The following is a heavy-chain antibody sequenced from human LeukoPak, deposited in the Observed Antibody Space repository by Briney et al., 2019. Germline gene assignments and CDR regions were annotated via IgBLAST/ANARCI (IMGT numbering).Heavy chain of an antibody. Sequence: SETLSLTCSVSGGPIRSYYWSWLRQPPGKGLEGKGLEWIGYIYYGGSTSGSTNYNPSLKSRVTISVDTSKNQLSLKLNSVTAADTAVYYCARHAWGSYRPTWFPFDYWGQGTLVTVSS. J-gene: IGHJ4*02. CDR1: GGPIRSYY. D-gene: IGHD3-16*02. CDR2: IYYGGSTSGST. V-gene: IGHV4-59*01. CDR3: ARHAWGSYRPTWFPFDY.